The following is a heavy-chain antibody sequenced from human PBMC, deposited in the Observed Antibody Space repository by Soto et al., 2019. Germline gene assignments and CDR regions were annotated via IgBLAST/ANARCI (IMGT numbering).Heavy chain of an antibody. Sequence: ASVKVSCKTSGNTLTSFYIHWVRQAPGQGLEWVGRLSPTTGGTNYAQHFQGRVTVTWDMSTFTAYMELSSLIYEDTAVYYCARPPGYVTDWYYFDTWGQGTQVTVSS. CDR1: GNTLTSFY. J-gene: IGHJ4*02. V-gene: IGHV1-2*02. CDR2: LSPTTGGT. CDR3: ARPPGYVTDWYYFDT. D-gene: IGHD3-9*01.